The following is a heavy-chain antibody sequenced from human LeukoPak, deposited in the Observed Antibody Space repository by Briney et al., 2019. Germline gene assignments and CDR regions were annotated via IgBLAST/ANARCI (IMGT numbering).Heavy chain of an antibody. V-gene: IGHV1-2*02. CDR3: ARDRVYSSSWYSSGFDY. CDR1: GYTFTGYY. J-gene: IGHJ4*02. D-gene: IGHD6-13*01. Sequence: ASVKVSCKASGYTFTGYYMHWVRQAPGQGLEWMGWINPNSGGTNYAQKFQGRVTMTRDTSISTAYMELSRLRSDDTAVYYCARDRVYSSSWYSSGFDYWGQGTLVTVSS. CDR2: INPNSGGT.